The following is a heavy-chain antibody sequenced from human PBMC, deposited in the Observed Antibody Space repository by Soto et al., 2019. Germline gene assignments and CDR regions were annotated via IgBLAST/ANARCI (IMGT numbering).Heavy chain of an antibody. J-gene: IGHJ4*02. CDR1: GGTFSSYA. V-gene: IGHV1-69*06. D-gene: IGHD5-12*01. Sequence: SVKVSCKASGGTFSSYAISWVRQAPGQGLEWMGGIIPIFGTANYAQKFQGRVTITADKSTSTAYMELSSLRPEDTAVYYCARFLSGYDPFDYWGQGTLVTVSS. CDR3: ARFLSGYDPFDY. CDR2: IIPIFGTA.